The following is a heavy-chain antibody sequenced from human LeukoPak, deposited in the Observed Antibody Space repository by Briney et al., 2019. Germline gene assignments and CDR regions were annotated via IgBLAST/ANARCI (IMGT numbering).Heavy chain of an antibody. V-gene: IGHV3-23*01. D-gene: IGHD3-10*01. CDR2: ISGSGGT. J-gene: IGHJ4*02. CDR1: GFTFRTYA. CDR3: AGAEGPNNFGSFGH. Sequence: PGGSLRLSCAVSGFTFRTYAMSWVLQAPGKGLDWFSAISGSGGTYYADSVKGRFTISRDNSKNTLYLQMTSLSAEDTAVYFCAGAEGPNNFGSFGHWGQGTLVTVSS.